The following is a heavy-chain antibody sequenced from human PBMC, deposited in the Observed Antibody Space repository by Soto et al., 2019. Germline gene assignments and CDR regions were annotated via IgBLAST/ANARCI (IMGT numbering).Heavy chain of an antibody. Sequence: GGSLRLSCAASGPTFNRYWMHWVRHAPGKGLVWVSHINTDGSNTNYADSVKGRFTISRDNAKSTLFLQMNSLRDEDTAVYYCAREFCSGGNCYTYYFDPWGQGIPVTVSS. CDR2: INTDGSNT. V-gene: IGHV3-74*01. CDR3: AREFCSGGNCYTYYFDP. CDR1: GPTFNRYW. D-gene: IGHD2-15*01. J-gene: IGHJ5*02.